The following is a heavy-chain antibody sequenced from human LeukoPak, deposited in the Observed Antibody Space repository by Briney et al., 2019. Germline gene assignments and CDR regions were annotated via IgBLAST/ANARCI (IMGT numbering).Heavy chain of an antibody. V-gene: IGHV4-30-4*08. CDR3: ARDGTGYSYEYNWFDP. CDR1: GGSISSGDYY. Sequence: SETLSLTCTVSGGSISSGDYYWSWIRQPPGKGLEWIGYIYYSGSTYYNPSPKSRVTISVDTSKNQFSLRLSSVTAADTAVYYCARDGTGYSYEYNWFDPWGQGTLVTVSS. CDR2: IYYSGST. J-gene: IGHJ5*02. D-gene: IGHD5-18*01.